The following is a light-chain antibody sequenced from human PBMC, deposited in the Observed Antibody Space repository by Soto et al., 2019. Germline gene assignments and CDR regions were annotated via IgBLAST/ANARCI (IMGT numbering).Light chain of an antibody. CDR3: QQSYSTPPT. V-gene: IGKV1-39*01. J-gene: IGKJ5*01. CDR2: AAS. CDR1: QGISSY. Sequence: DIQMTQSPSTLSGSVGDRVTITCRASQGISSYLAWYQQKPGKAPKLLIYAASTLQSGVPSRFSGSGSGTDFTLTVNCLQPEDCATYYCQQSYSTPPTFGQRTRLEIK.